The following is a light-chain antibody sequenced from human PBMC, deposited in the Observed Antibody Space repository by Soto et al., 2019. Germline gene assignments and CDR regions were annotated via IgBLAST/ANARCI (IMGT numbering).Light chain of an antibody. CDR2: KAS. V-gene: IGKV1-5*03. Sequence: DIQVTQSPSTLSASVGDRVTITCRASQSADIWLAWYQQRPGKAPKLLISKASSLESGVPSRFSGSGSGTEITLTISSLQPDDSATYYCHQHKSYPWTFGQGTKVEI. J-gene: IGKJ1*01. CDR1: QSADIW. CDR3: HQHKSYPWT.